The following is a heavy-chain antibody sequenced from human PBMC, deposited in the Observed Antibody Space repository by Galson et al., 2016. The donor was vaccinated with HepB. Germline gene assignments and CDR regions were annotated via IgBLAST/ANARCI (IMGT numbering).Heavy chain of an antibody. Sequence: CAISGDSVSSNSAAWTWIRQSPLRGLEWLGRTYYGSKWYNDYAVSVKSRISIHPDPSKNQFSLQLNSVTPEDTAVYYCARVRCGTFGCQNWFDPWGQGTLVTVSS. CDR2: TYYGSKWYN. J-gene: IGHJ5*02. V-gene: IGHV6-1*01. CDR1: GDSVSSNSAA. D-gene: IGHD2-21*01. CDR3: ARVRCGTFGCQNWFDP.